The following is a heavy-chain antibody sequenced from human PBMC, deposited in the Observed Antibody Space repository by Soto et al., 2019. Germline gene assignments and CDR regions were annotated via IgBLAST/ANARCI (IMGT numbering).Heavy chain of an antibody. D-gene: IGHD3-22*01. CDR1: GFTFSRYA. CDR2: ISGSGGST. V-gene: IGHV3-23*01. CDR3: AKGGSYYDSSGYYAYFDY. Sequence: GGSLRLSCAASGFTFSRYAMSWVRQAPGKGLEWVSAISGSGGSTYYADSVKGRFTISRDNSKNTLYLQMNSLRAEDTAVYYCAKGGSYYDSSGYYAYFDYWGQGTLVTVSS. J-gene: IGHJ4*02.